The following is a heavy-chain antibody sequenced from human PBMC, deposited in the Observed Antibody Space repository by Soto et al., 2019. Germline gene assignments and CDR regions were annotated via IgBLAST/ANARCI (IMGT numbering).Heavy chain of an antibody. CDR2: IYYSGST. V-gene: IGHV4-31*03. Sequence: QVQLQESGPGLVKPSQTLSLTCTVSGGSISSGGYYWSWIRQHPGKGLEWIGYIYYSGSTYYNPSLKSXXTXSVXTSKNQFSLKLSSVTAADTAVYYCAREGSGIEADYWGQGTLVTVSS. CDR1: GGSISSGGYY. D-gene: IGHD3-10*01. CDR3: AREGSGIEADY. J-gene: IGHJ4*02.